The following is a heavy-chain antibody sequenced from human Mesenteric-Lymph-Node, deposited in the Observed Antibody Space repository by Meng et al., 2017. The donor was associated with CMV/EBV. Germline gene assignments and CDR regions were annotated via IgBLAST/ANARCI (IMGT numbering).Heavy chain of an antibody. D-gene: IGHD6-6*01. CDR1: GYPFSSYG. J-gene: IGHJ4*02. CDR3: ARRSSSSTHLDY. Sequence: ASVKVSCKASGYPFSSYGVAWVRQVPGQGLEWVGWISPNNRDANYAQKLQGRVTMTTDASTSTAYMDLRSLRSDDTAVYYCARRSSSSTHLDYWGQGTLVTVSS. V-gene: IGHV1-18*01. CDR2: ISPNNRDA.